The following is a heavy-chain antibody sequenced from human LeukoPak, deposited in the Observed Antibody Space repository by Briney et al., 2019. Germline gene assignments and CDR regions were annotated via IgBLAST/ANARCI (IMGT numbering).Heavy chain of an antibody. D-gene: IGHD2-15*01. CDR1: GFTFSSYG. CDR2: ISSSSSYI. Sequence: GGTLRLSCSASGFTFSSYGMSWVRQAPGKGLEWVSAISSSSSYIYYADSVKGRFTISRDNAKNSLYLQMNSLRAEDTAVYYCARGGIVVVVAATPFDPWGQGTLVTVSS. CDR3: ARGGIVVVVAATPFDP. V-gene: IGHV3-21*01. J-gene: IGHJ5*02.